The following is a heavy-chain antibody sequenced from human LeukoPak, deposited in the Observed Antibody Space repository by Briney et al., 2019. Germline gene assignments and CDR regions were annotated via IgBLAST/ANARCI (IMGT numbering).Heavy chain of an antibody. CDR2: INHSGST. D-gene: IGHD6-19*01. CDR3: ARGRSSGWYVLPFDY. J-gene: IGHJ4*02. Sequence: SETLSLTCAVYGGSFSGYYWSWIRQPPGKGLEWIGEINHSGSTNYNPSLKSRVTISVDTSKNQFSLKLSSVTAADTAVYYCARGRSSGWYVLPFDYWGQGTLVTVSS. CDR1: GGSFSGYY. V-gene: IGHV4-34*01.